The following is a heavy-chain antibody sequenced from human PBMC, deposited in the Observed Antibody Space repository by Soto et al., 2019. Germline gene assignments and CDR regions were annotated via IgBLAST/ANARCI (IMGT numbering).Heavy chain of an antibody. CDR2: ISSSGSTI. CDR1: GFTVSSYE. Sequence: GGSLRLSCAASGFTVSSYEMNWVRQAPGKGLEWVSYISSSGSTIYYADSVKGRFTISRDNAKNSLYLQMNSLRAEDTAVYYCARGAYYYDSSGYYPGYWGQGTLVTVSS. CDR3: ARGAYYYDSSGYYPGY. D-gene: IGHD3-22*01. J-gene: IGHJ4*02. V-gene: IGHV3-48*03.